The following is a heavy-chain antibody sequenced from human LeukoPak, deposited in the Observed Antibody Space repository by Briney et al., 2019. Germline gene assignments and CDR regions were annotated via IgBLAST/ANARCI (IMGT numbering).Heavy chain of an antibody. V-gene: IGHV3-33*06. J-gene: IGHJ4*02. CDR2: IWYDGSNK. CDR3: AKGFSFRVLRYFDWLSYFDY. CDR1: GVTFSSYG. Sequence: GKSLRLSCAASGVTFSSYGMNWVRQAPGQGLEWVAVIWYDGSNKFYEDSVKGRFTISRDNSKNTLYLQMNSLRAEDTAVYYCAKGFSFRVLRYFDWLSYFDYWGQGTLVTVSS. D-gene: IGHD3-9*01.